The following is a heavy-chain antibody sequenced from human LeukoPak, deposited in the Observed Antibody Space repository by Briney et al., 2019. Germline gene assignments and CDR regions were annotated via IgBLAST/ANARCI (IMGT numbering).Heavy chain of an antibody. CDR2: IYTSGSS. Sequence: SETLSLTCSVSDDSIRNFFWSWIRQPAGKGLEWIGRIYTSGSSDYNPSLRSRVTMSVDTSRNQFSLKLTSVTAADTAVYYCARESKSYDGSGFYHDYWGQGTLVAVSS. V-gene: IGHV4-4*07. CDR1: DDSIRNFF. CDR3: ARESKSYDGSGFYHDY. J-gene: IGHJ4*02. D-gene: IGHD3-22*01.